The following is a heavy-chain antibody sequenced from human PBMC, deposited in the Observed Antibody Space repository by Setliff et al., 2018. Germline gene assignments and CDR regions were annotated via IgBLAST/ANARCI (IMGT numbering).Heavy chain of an antibody. CDR2: IYYSGST. Sequence: PSETLSLTCTVSGGSISSSSYYWGWIRQPLGKGLEWIGSIYYSGSTYYNPSLKSRVTISVDTSKNQFSLKLSSVTAADTAVYYCARVLAAAGYYYYGMDVWGQGTTVTVSS. V-gene: IGHV4-39*07. D-gene: IGHD6-13*01. J-gene: IGHJ6*02. CDR1: GGSISSSSYY. CDR3: ARVLAAAGYYYYGMDV.